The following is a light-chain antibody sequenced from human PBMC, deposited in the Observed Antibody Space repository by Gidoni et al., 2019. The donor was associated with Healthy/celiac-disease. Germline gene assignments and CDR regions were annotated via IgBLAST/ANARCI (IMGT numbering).Light chain of an antibody. V-gene: IGKV3-20*01. J-gene: IGKJ2*01. Sequence: EIVWTQSPGTLSLSPGERATRSCRASQSVSSSYLAWYQQKPGQAPRLLIYGASSRATGIPDRFSGSGSGTDFTLTISRLEPEDFAVYYCQQYGSSPPYTFXXXTKLEIK. CDR2: GAS. CDR3: QQYGSSPPYT. CDR1: QSVSSSY.